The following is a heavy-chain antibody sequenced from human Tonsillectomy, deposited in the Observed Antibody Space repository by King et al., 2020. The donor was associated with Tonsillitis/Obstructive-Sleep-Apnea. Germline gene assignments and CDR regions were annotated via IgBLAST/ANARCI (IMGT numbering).Heavy chain of an antibody. CDR3: AREGLY. CDR1: RFSFGAYS. V-gene: IGHV3-21*01. J-gene: IGHJ4*02. CDR2: ISDSGDYI. Sequence: DVQLVESGGGPVKPGGSLRLSCAASRFSFGAYSMNWVRQAPGKGLEWVSTISDSGDYIDYADSVKGRFTISRDNAKNSLYLQMNSLRAEDTAVYYCAREGLYWGQGTLVTVSS.